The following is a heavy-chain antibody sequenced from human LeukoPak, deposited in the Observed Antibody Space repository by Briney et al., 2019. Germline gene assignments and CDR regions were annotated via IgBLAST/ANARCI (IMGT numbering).Heavy chain of an antibody. D-gene: IGHD2-8*01. CDR3: ARCMVLRQGRCNWFDP. Sequence: GGSLRLSCAASGFALTSYAMSWVRQAPGQGLEWVSSISISGVSTCYADSVKGRFTISRDNSENTLHLQMNSLRVEDTAIYFCARCMVLRQGRCNWFDPWGQGTLVTVSS. CDR2: ISISGVST. J-gene: IGHJ5*02. CDR1: GFALTSYA. V-gene: IGHV3-23*01.